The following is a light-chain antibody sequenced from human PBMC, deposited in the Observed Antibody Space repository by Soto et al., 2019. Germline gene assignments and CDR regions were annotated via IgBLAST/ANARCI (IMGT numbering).Light chain of an antibody. V-gene: IGKV3-15*01. CDR2: GAS. CDR3: QQYDSSPLT. Sequence: EIVMTQSPATLSVSPGGRATLSCRASQSVSSNLAWYQQKPGQAPRLLIYGASTRATGIPARFSGSGSGTEFTLTISSLQSEDFAVYYCQQYDSSPLTFGGGTKVDIK. J-gene: IGKJ4*01. CDR1: QSVSSN.